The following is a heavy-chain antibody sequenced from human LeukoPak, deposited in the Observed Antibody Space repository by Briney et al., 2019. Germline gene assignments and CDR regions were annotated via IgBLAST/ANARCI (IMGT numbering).Heavy chain of an antibody. V-gene: IGHV1-69*13. D-gene: IGHD2-21*02. Sequence: SVKVSCKTSGGTFSSYAFSWMRQAPGQGVEWVGRIIPIYNPVDYAQRFQGRVTITADESTNTVYLELSSLRYDDTAVYYCAREPLGCGGDCHFDYWGQGTLVTVSS. J-gene: IGHJ4*02. CDR3: AREPLGCGGDCHFDY. CDR2: IIPIYNPV. CDR1: GGTFSSYA.